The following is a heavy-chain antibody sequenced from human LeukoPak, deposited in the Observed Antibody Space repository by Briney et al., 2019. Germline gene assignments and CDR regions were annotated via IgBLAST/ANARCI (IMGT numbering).Heavy chain of an antibody. V-gene: IGHV1-69*05. CDR1: GGTFSSYA. CDR3: ASIGGLSTLGYFDY. Sequence: GASVKVSCKASGGTFSSYAISWVRQAPGQGLEWMGGIIPIFGTANYAQKFQGRVTITTDESTSTAYMELSSLRSEDTAVYYCASIGGLSTLGYFDYWGQGTLVTVSS. D-gene: IGHD3-10*01. CDR2: IIPIFGTA. J-gene: IGHJ4*02.